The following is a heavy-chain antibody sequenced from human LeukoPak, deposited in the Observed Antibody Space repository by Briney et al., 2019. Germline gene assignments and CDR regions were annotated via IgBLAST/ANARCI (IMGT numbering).Heavy chain of an antibody. Sequence: AAVKVSCKASGYTFKKYAISWARQAPGQGLEWMGWISTYNGDTRFADTFQGRVTLTTDTSTATAYMELRGLRSDDTAVYYCARDPSNTSGWYIFFDYWGQGTLVTVSS. V-gene: IGHV1-18*04. CDR2: ISTYNGDT. D-gene: IGHD6-19*01. CDR3: ARDPSNTSGWYIFFDY. J-gene: IGHJ4*02. CDR1: GYTFKKYA.